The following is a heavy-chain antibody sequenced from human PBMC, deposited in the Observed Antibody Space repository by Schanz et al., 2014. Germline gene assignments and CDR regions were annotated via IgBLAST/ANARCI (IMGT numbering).Heavy chain of an antibody. J-gene: IGHJ4*02. CDR3: ARDRDQWDGNYFSS. CDR1: GYTFSSYG. CDR2: ISANNGNT. V-gene: IGHV1-18*04. D-gene: IGHD1-26*01. Sequence: QVQLVQSGAEVKKPGASVKVSCKASGYTFSSYGISWVRQAPGQGLEWMGWISANNGNTNKAQKLQGRVTMTTDTSPRTAYMELSSLRSSPSPLYYCARDRDQWDGNYFSSWGQGTLVTVSS.